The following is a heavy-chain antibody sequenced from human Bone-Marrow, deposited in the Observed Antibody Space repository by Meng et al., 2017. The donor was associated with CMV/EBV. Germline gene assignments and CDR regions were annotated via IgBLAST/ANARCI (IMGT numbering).Heavy chain of an antibody. J-gene: IGHJ4*02. V-gene: IGHV3-23*01. CDR1: GFTFSSYA. D-gene: IGHD4-17*01. Sequence: GESLKISCAASGFTFSSYAMSWVRQAPGKGLEWVSAISGSGGSTYYADSVKGRFTISRDNSKNTLYLQMNSLRAEDTAVYYCAKAPMTTVTLPFDYWGQGTLVTVSS. CDR3: AKAPMTTVTLPFDY. CDR2: ISGSGGST.